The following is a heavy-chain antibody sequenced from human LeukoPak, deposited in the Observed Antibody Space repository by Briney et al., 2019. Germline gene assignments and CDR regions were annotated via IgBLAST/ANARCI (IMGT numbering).Heavy chain of an antibody. CDR3: VKYSSGWYYPHFDF. CDR1: GFTFSGYW. Sequence: GGSLRLSSAASGFTFSGYWMSWVRQSPGKGLQWVANIKQDGSEKYYVDSVKGRFTISRDNAKNSLYLQMNSLRAEDTAVYYCVKYSSGWYYPHFDFCGQGTLVTVSS. D-gene: IGHD6-19*01. J-gene: IGHJ4*02. V-gene: IGHV3-7*01. CDR2: IKQDGSEK.